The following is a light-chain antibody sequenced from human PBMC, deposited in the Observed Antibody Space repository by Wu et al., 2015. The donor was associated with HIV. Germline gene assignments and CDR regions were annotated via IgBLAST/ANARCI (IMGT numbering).Light chain of an antibody. CDR2: DAY. Sequence: EILMTQSPATLSVSPGERATLSCGASQSVDRNLAWYQQRPGQAPRLLIYDAYTRATGVPARFTGSGYGTAFTLTINGLRSDDVAVYYCQQYTNWPPLTFGGGTRVEIK. CDR1: QSVDRN. J-gene: IGKJ4*01. CDR3: QQYTNWPPLT. V-gene: IGKV3-15*01.